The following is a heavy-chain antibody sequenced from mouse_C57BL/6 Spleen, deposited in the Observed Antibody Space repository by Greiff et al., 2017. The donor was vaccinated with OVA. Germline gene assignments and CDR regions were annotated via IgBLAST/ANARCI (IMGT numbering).Heavy chain of an antibody. CDR2: LVPENGDT. V-gene: IGHV14-4*01. CDR1: GFNIKDAY. D-gene: IGHD2-2*01. Sequence: EVQLQQSGAELVRPGASVKLSCTASGFNIKDAYMHWVKQRPEQGLEWIGWLVPENGDTEYASKFQGKATITADTSSNTAYLQLSSLTSEDTAVYYCTLIYYGYDGYAMDYWGQGTSVTVSS. J-gene: IGHJ4*01. CDR3: TLIYYGYDGYAMDY.